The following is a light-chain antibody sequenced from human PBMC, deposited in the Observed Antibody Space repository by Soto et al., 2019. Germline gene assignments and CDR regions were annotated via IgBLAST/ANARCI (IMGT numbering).Light chain of an antibody. CDR3: QHYNSFSLT. Sequence: DIQMTQSPSTLSASVGDRVIVTCRASQSISNWLAWYQQKPGKAPKLLIYDASTLEGGVPSRFRGSGSGTEFTLTINNLQTDDLATYYCQHYNSFSLTFGPGTKVDIE. V-gene: IGKV1-5*01. CDR2: DAS. J-gene: IGKJ1*01. CDR1: QSISNW.